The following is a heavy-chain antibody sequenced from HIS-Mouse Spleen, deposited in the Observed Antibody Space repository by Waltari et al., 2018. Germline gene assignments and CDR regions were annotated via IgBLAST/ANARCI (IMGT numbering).Heavy chain of an antibody. CDR3: ARDFHDFWSGYYGGDKKHDAFDI. CDR2: IYTSGST. Sequence: QVQLQASGPGLVKPSETLSLTCTVPGGSLSSSSWTWIRQPAGKGLACIGRIYTSGSTNYNPSLKSRVTMSVDTSKNQFSLKLSSVTAADTAVYYCARDFHDFWSGYYGGDKKHDAFDIWGQGTMVTVSS. V-gene: IGHV4-4*07. CDR1: GGSLSSSS. D-gene: IGHD3-3*01. J-gene: IGHJ3*02.